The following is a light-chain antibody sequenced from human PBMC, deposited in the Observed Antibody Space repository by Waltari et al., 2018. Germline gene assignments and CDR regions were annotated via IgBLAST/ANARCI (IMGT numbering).Light chain of an antibody. J-gene: IGKJ3*01. CDR1: QGISSS. CDR2: AAS. CDR3: QQLNSYLFT. V-gene: IGKV1-9*01. Sequence: IQLTQSPSSLSASVGDRVTITCRASQGISSSLAWNQQKPGKAPNLLIFAASNLQSGVPSRFSGSGSGTDFTLTISSLQPEDFATYYCQQLNSYLFTFGPGTKVDIK.